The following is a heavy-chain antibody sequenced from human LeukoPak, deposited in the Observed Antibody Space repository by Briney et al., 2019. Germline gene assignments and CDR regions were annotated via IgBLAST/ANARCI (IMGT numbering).Heavy chain of an antibody. CDR2: INSDGSST. J-gene: IGHJ4*02. CDR3: GRGVGGYSYGYLGY. Sequence: GGSLRLSCAASGFTFSSYWMHWVRQAPGKGRVWVSRINSDGSSTSYADSVKGRFTISRDNAKNTLYLQMNSLRAEDTAVYYCGRGVGGYSYGYLGYWGQGTLVTVSS. V-gene: IGHV3-74*01. CDR1: GFTFSSYW. D-gene: IGHD5-18*01.